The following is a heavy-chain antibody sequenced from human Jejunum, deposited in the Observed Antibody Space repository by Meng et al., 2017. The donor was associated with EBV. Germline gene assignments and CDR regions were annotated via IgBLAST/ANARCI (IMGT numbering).Heavy chain of an antibody. CDR1: GGSISSYTYY. Sequence: QLHLRESGPGLVKPSETLSLTFSVSGGSISSYTYYWGWIRQPPGKGLEWIGTIDYRENTYYNPSLKSRITISVDTPKNQFSLKLTSTTAADTALYYCARVDYYDTSGNVDFWGQGALVTVSS. CDR2: IDYRENT. J-gene: IGHJ4*02. V-gene: IGHV4-39*01. D-gene: IGHD3-22*01. CDR3: ARVDYYDTSGNVDF.